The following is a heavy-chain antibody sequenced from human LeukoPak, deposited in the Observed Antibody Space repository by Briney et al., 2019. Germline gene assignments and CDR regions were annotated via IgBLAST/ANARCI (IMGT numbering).Heavy chain of an antibody. J-gene: IGHJ4*02. CDR1: GYTFTSYY. CDR2: INPSGGST. CDR3: AREGQHVRKFDY. Sequence: ASVKVSCKASGYTFTSYYMHWVRQAPGQGLEWMGIINPSGGSTSYAQKFQGRVTMTRDTSTSTVYMELTSLRSEDTAVYYCAREGQHVRKFDYWGQGTLVTASS. V-gene: IGHV1-46*01. D-gene: IGHD6-6*01.